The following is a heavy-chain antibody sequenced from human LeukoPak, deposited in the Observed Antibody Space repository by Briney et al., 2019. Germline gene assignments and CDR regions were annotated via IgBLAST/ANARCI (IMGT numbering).Heavy chain of an antibody. CDR2: FDPEDGET. Sequence: ASVKVSCKVSGYTLTDLSLPWVRQAPGKGLEWMGGFDPEDGETIYAQQFQGRVTMTEDTYTDTAYMEVISLRSADSDLYSCATCSNIVAEEYFDYWGQGTLVTVSS. CDR1: GYTLTDLS. J-gene: IGHJ4*02. D-gene: IGHD5-12*01. V-gene: IGHV1-24*01. CDR3: ATCSNIVAEEYFDY.